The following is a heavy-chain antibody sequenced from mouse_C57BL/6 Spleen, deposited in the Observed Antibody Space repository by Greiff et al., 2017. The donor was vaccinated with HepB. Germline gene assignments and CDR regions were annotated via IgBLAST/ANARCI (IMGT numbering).Heavy chain of an antibody. V-gene: IGHV1-42*01. CDR3: ARFDYGSSYVRYFDY. Sequence: EVQLQQSGPELVKPGASVKISCKASGYSFTGYYMNWVKQSPEKSLEWIGEINPSTGGTTYNQKFKAKATLTVDKSSSTAYMQLKSLTSEDSAVYYCARFDYGSSYVRYFDYWGQGTTLTVSS. CDR2: INPSTGGT. CDR1: GYSFTGYY. D-gene: IGHD1-1*01. J-gene: IGHJ2*01.